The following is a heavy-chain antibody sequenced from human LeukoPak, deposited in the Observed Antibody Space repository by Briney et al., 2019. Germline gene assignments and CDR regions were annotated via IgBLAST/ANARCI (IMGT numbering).Heavy chain of an antibody. Sequence: GASVKVSCKASGGTFSSYAISWVRQAPGQGLEWMGRIIPILGIANYAQKFQGRVTITADKSTSTAYMELSSLRSEDTAVYYGARDPDSSGYRIYYYGMDVWGQGTTVTVSS. D-gene: IGHD3-22*01. V-gene: IGHV1-69*04. J-gene: IGHJ6*02. CDR1: GGTFSSYA. CDR2: IIPILGIA. CDR3: ARDPDSSGYRIYYYGMDV.